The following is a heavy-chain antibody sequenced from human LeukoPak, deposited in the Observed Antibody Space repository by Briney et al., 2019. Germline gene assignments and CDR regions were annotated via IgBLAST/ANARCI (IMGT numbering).Heavy chain of an antibody. CDR3: ARDLVLLWFGEFNLGTNNWFDP. CDR2: INTNTGNP. V-gene: IGHV7-4-1*02. CDR1: GYTFTSYG. D-gene: IGHD3-10*01. Sequence: GASVKVSCKASGYTFTSYGISWVRQAPGQGLEWMGWINTNTGNPTYAQGFTGRFVFSLDTSVSTAYLQISSLKAEDTAVYYCARDLVLLWFGEFNLGTNNWFDPWGQGTLVTVSS. J-gene: IGHJ5*02.